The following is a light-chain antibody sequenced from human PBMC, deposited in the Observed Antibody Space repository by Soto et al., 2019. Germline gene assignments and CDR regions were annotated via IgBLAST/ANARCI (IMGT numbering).Light chain of an antibody. CDR2: KAS. Sequence: DIQMTQSPSTLSGSVGDRVTITCRASQTISSWLAWYQQKPGKAPKLLIYKASTLKSGVPSRFSGSGSGTEFTLTISSLQPDDFVTYYCQHYNSYSLTFGQGTKVDIK. V-gene: IGKV1-5*03. CDR1: QTISSW. J-gene: IGKJ1*01. CDR3: QHYNSYSLT.